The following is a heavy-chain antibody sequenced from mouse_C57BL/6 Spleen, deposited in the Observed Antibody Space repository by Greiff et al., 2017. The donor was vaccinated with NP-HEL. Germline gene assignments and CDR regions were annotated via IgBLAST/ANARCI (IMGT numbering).Heavy chain of an antibody. Sequence: EVMLVESGGDLVKPGGSLKLSCAASGFTFSSYGMSWVRQTPDKRLEWVATISSGGSYTYYPDSVKGRFTISRDNAKNTLYLQMSSLKSEDTAMYYCARQRVKDFDYWGQGTTLTVSS. CDR3: ARQRVKDFDY. V-gene: IGHV5-6*02. CDR1: GFTFSSYG. J-gene: IGHJ2*01. CDR2: ISSGGSYT. D-gene: IGHD2-2*01.